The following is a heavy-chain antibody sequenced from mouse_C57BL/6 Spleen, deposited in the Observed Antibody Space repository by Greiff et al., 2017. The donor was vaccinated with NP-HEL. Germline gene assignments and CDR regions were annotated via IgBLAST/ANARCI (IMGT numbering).Heavy chain of an antibody. V-gene: IGHV1-82*01. CDR3: ARSGLCFDY. Sequence: VQLQQSGPELVKPGASVKISCKASGYAFSSSWMNWVKQRPGKGLEWIGRIYPGDGDTNYNGKFKGKATLTADKSSSTAYMQLSSLTSEDSAVYCCARSGLCFDYWGQGTTLTVSS. D-gene: IGHD3-1*01. CDR1: GYAFSSSW. J-gene: IGHJ2*01. CDR2: IYPGDGDT.